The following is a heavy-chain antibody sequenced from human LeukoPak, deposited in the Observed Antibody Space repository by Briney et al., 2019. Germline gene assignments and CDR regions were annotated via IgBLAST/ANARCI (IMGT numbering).Heavy chain of an antibody. CDR3: ARRLTQYDCFDP. CDR2: TYYRSTWYN. D-gene: IGHD2-2*01. J-gene: IGHJ5*02. V-gene: IGHV6-1*01. CDR1: GDGVTSNSVT. Sequence: SQTLSLTCAISGDGVTSNSVTWNWIRQSPSRGLEWLGRTYYRSTWYNDYAVSVRGRITVNPDTSKNQFSLHLNSVTPEDTAVYYCARRLTQYDCFDPWGQGILVTVSS.